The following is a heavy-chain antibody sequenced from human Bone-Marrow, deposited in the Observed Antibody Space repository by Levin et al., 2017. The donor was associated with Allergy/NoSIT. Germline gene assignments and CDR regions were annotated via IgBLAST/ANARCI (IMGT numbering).Heavy chain of an antibody. V-gene: IGHV3-30*18. D-gene: IGHD3/OR15-3a*01. CDR2: ISYDGSNK. CDR3: AKDGHDSWTGWDY. CDR1: GFTFSNHG. J-gene: IGHJ4*02. Sequence: PGGSLRLSCAGSGFTFSNHGMHWVRQAPGKGLEGVAVISYDGSNKYYADSVKGRFTISRDNSKSTVYLQVNSLRPEDTAVYYCAKDGHDSWTGWDYWGQGTLVTVSS.